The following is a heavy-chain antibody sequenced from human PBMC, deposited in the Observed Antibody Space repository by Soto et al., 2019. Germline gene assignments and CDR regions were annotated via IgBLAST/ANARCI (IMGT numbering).Heavy chain of an antibody. CDR3: ARDGPGYVWGVIALDY. CDR2: ISYDGSNK. J-gene: IGHJ4*02. V-gene: IGHV3-30-3*01. Sequence: QVQLVESGGGVVQPGRSLRLSCAASGFTFSSYAMHWVRQAPGKGLEWVAVISYDGSNKYYADSVKGRFTISRDNSKNTVYLQMNSLRAEDTAVYYCARDGPGYVWGVIALDYWGQGTLVTVSS. CDR1: GFTFSSYA. D-gene: IGHD3-16*01.